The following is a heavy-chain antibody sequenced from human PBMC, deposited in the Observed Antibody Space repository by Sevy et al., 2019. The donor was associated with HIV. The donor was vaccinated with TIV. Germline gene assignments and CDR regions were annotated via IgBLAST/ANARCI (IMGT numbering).Heavy chain of an antibody. D-gene: IGHD3-10*01. CDR2: IKQDGSEK. Sequence: GGSLRLSCAASGFTFSSYWMSWVRQTPGKGLEWVANIKQDGSEKYYVDSMKGRFTISRDNAKNSLYLQMNSLRAEDTAVYYCARDPYGSGSHFDYWGQGTLVTVSS. CDR1: GFTFSSYW. CDR3: ARDPYGSGSHFDY. V-gene: IGHV3-7*01. J-gene: IGHJ4*02.